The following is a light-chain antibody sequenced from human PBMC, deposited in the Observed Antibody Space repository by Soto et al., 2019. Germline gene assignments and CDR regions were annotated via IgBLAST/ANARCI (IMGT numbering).Light chain of an antibody. J-gene: IGLJ3*02. Sequence: VLTQPPSVSGAPGQRVTISCTGTSSNIGAGYDVHWYQQLPGKAPTLLIYSNNDRPSGVPDRFSGSKSGTSASLAITGLQADDEADYYCHSYDSSLSAVVFGGGTKLTVL. V-gene: IGLV1-40*01. CDR1: SSNIGAGYD. CDR3: HSYDSSLSAVV. CDR2: SNN.